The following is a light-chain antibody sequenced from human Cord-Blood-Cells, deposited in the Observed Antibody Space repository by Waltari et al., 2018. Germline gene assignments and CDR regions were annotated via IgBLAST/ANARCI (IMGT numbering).Light chain of an antibody. CDR2: WAS. J-gene: IGKJ3*01. Sequence: DIVMTQSPDSLAVSLGERATINCKSSQSVLYSSNKKHYLAWYQQKPGQPPKLLIYWASTGESGVPDRFSDSGYETDVTLTSSSLQAEDVAVYYCQQYYSTPFTCGPGTKVDIK. CDR1: QSVLYSSNKKHY. V-gene: IGKV4-1*01. CDR3: QQYYSTPFT.